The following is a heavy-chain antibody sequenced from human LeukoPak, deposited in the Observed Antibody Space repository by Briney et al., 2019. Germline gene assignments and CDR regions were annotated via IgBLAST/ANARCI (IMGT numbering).Heavy chain of an antibody. V-gene: IGHV4-59*01. CDR3: ARTRRHFYGSGSNLTPWPADMDV. CDR2: IYYSVST. CDR1: GGAINSYY. J-gene: IGHJ6*02. Sequence: QTLSLTCTVSGGAINSYYWTWIPDPPGEGLEWIGDIYYSVSTHYNPSLNSRVTISMDTSKNQFSLKLSSVTAADTAVYYCARTRRHFYGSGSNLTPWPADMDVWGQGTTVTVSS. D-gene: IGHD3-10*01.